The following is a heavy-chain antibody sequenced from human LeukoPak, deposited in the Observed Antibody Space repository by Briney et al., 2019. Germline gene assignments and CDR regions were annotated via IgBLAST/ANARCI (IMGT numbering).Heavy chain of an antibody. CDR3: ARSSYYYGADAFDI. V-gene: IGHV4-59*01. CDR1: GGSISSYY. J-gene: IGHJ3*02. D-gene: IGHD3-10*01. CDR2: IYYSGST. Sequence: PSETLSLTCTVSGGSISSYYWSWFRQPPGKGLGGFGYIYYSGSTNYNPSLKSRVTISVDTSKTQFSLKLSSVTAADTAVYYCARSSYYYGADAFDIWGQGTKVTVSS.